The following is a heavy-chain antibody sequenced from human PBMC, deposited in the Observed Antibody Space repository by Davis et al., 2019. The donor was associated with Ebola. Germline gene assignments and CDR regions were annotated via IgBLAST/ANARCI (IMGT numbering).Heavy chain of an antibody. V-gene: IGHV5-51*01. J-gene: IGHJ4*02. D-gene: IGHD5-24*01. CDR3: ARASRDGYMRQDY. CDR1: GYSFTSYW. Sequence: GGSLRPSCKGSGYSFTSYWIGWVRQLPGKGLEWMGIIYPGDSDTRYSPSFQGQVTISADKSISTAYLQWSSLKASDTAMYYCARASRDGYMRQDYWGQGTLVTVSS. CDR2: IYPGDSDT.